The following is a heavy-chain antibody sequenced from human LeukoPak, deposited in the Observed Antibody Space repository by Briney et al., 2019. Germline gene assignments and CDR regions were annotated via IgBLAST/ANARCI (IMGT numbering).Heavy chain of an antibody. D-gene: IGHD3-22*01. CDR3: ARGKRISMTVRGGLVPQNDY. CDR2: INHRGRT. J-gene: IGHJ4*02. V-gene: IGHV4-34*01. CDR1: GGSFSGYY. Sequence: PSETLSLTCAVYGGSFSGYYWSWLRQPPGKGLEWIGEINHRGRTNHNPSLKRRVTISVDTAKSQFSLKRSSVTAAVTAVYYCARGKRISMTVRGGLVPQNDYWGQGTLVTVSS.